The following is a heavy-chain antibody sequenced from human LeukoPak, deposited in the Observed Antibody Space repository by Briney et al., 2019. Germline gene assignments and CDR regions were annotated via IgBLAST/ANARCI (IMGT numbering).Heavy chain of an antibody. J-gene: IGHJ3*02. D-gene: IGHD3-22*01. CDR1: GYTFTSYD. Sequence: PKASVKVSCKASGYTFTSYDINWVRQATGQGLEWMGWMNPNSGNTGYAQKFQGRVTITRNTSISTAYMELSSLRSEDTAVYYCARVGYDSPAFDIWGQGTMVTVSS. CDR3: ARVGYDSPAFDI. V-gene: IGHV1-8*03. CDR2: MNPNSGNT.